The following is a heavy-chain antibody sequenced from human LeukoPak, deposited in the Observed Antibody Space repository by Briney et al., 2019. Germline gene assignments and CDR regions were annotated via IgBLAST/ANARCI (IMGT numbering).Heavy chain of an antibody. J-gene: IGHJ6*02. CDR2: IYYSGST. CDR1: GGSISSGGYY. Sequence: SETLSLTCTVSGGSISSGGYYWSWIRQHPGKGLEWIGYIYYSGSTYYNPSLKSRVTISVDKSKNQFSLKLSSVTAADTAVYYCARSNYDFWSGLYYGMDVWGQGTRSPSP. CDR3: ARSNYDFWSGLYYGMDV. D-gene: IGHD3-3*01. V-gene: IGHV4-31*03.